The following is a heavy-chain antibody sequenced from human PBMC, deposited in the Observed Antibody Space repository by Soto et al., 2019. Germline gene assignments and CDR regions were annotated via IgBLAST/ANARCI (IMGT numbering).Heavy chain of an antibody. V-gene: IGHV1-18*01. CDR1: GYTFSIYG. J-gene: IGHJ4*02. D-gene: IGHD3-10*01. CDR2: IRPNNGNT. Sequence: QVQLVQSGAEVKKPGASVKVSCKASGYTFSIYGINWVRQAPGQGLEWMGWIRPNNGNTKYAQNLQSRVTMTTDTSTSTAYMELKSLRSDDTAVYYCVRDLYGSWSYYTDYWGPGTLVTVSS. CDR3: VRDLYGSWSYYTDY.